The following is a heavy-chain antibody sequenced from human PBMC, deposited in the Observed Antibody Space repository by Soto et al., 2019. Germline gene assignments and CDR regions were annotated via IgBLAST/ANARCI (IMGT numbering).Heavy chain of an antibody. J-gene: IGHJ3*02. D-gene: IGHD3-22*01. CDR1: GYTFTSYY. CDR2: INPSGGST. V-gene: IGHV1-46*01. Sequence: QVQLVQSGAEVKKPGASVKVSCKASGYTFTSYYMHWVRQAPGQGLEWMGIINPSGGSTSYAQKFQGRVTMTRDTSTSTVYMELSSLRSEDTAVYYCARGDTMIVVATGTPEDAFDIWGQGTMVTVSS. CDR3: ARGDTMIVVATGTPEDAFDI.